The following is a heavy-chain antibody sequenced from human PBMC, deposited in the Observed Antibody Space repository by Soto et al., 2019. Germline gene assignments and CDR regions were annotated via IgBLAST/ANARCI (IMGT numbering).Heavy chain of an antibody. D-gene: IGHD2-15*01. CDR1: GYSFTSYW. CDR3: ARQYCSGGSCYYYYGMDV. V-gene: IGHV5-10-1*01. J-gene: IGHJ6*02. CDR2: IDPSDSYT. Sequence: GESLKISCKGSGYSFTSYWISWVRQMPGKGLEWMGRIDPSDSYTNYSPSFQGHVTISADKSMSPAYLQWSSLKASDTAMYYCARQYCSGGSCYYYYGMDVWGQGTTVTVSS.